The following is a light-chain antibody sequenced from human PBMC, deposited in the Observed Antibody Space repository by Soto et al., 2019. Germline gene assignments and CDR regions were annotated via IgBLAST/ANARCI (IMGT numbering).Light chain of an antibody. J-gene: IGLJ2*01. V-gene: IGLV6-57*01. CDR1: SGSIASKY. Sequence: NFMLTQPHSVSESPGKTVAISCTRSSGSIASKYVQWYQQRPRSSPTTVIYEDNQRPSGVPDRISGSIDSSSNSASLTISGLKTEDEADYYCQSYDSRNHVVFGGGTKLTVL. CDR2: EDN. CDR3: QSYDSRNHVV.